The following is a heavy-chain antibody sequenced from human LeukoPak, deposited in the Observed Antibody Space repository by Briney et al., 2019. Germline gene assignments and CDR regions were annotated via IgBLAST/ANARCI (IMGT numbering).Heavy chain of an antibody. CDR1: GFTFSSYA. Sequence: PGRSLRLSCAASGFTFSSYAMSWVRQAPGEGLEWGLIISGSGGSTYYADSVKGRFTIYRDNSKNPLYLQMNSLRAEDTAVYYCAAGRNTLTNCNGDCYWDDAFDIWGQGTMVTVSS. J-gene: IGHJ3*02. V-gene: IGHV3-23*01. CDR3: AAGRNTLTNCNGDCYWDDAFDI. D-gene: IGHD2-21*02. CDR2: ISGSGGST.